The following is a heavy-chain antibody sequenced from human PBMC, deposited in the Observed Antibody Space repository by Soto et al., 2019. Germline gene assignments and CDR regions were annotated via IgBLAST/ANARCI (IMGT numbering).Heavy chain of an antibody. Sequence: GESLKISCQGSGYSFTSYWIGWVRQMPGKGLEWMGIIYPGDSDTRYSPSFQGQVTISADKSSSTAYLQWSSLKASDTAMYYCARDLYYYDSSGYANYYGMDVWGQGTTVTVSS. CDR2: IYPGDSDT. CDR3: ARDLYYYDSSGYANYYGMDV. D-gene: IGHD3-22*01. J-gene: IGHJ6*02. CDR1: GYSFTSYW. V-gene: IGHV5-51*01.